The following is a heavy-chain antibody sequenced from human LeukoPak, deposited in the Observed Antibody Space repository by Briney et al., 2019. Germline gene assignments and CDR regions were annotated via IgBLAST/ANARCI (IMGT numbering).Heavy chain of an antibody. D-gene: IGHD1-26*01. Sequence: GASVKVSCKTSGYTFIGYYIHWVRQAPGQGLEWMGWINPNSGDTNYAQKFQGRVTLTRDTSSSTAYMELSRLRSDDTAVYFCARVYLYSGNSEADYWGQGTLVTVSS. J-gene: IGHJ4*02. CDR2: INPNSGDT. CDR3: ARVYLYSGNSEADY. CDR1: GYTFIGYY. V-gene: IGHV1-2*02.